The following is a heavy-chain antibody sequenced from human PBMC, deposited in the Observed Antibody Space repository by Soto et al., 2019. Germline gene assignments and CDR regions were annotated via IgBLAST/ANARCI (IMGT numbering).Heavy chain of an antibody. Sequence: ASVKVSCKASGYTFTGYYMHWVRQAPGQGLEWMGWINPNSGGTNYAQKFQGRVTVSADKSISTAYLQWSSLKASDTAMYYCARTYYYDSSGYRLDYWGQGTLDTVSS. D-gene: IGHD3-22*01. CDR3: ARTYYYDSSGYRLDY. V-gene: IGHV1-2*02. CDR1: GYTFTGYY. J-gene: IGHJ4*02. CDR2: INPNSGGT.